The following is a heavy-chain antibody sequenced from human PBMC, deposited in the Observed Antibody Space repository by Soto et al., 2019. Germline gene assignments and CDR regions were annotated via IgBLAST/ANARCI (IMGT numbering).Heavy chain of an antibody. J-gene: IGHJ6*03. CDR1: GFTFSSYS. Sequence: EVQLVESGGGLVQPGGSLRLSCAASGFTFSSYSMNWVRQAPGKGLEWVSYISSSSSTIYYADSVKGRFTISRDNAKNSLYLQMNSLRAEDTAVYYCARVITVGGYYYYMDVWGKGTTVTVSS. CDR3: ARVITVGGYYYYMDV. V-gene: IGHV3-48*01. D-gene: IGHD3-16*01. CDR2: ISSSSSTI.